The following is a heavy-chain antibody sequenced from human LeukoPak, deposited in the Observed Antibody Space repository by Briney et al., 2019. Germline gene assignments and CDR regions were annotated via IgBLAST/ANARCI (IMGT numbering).Heavy chain of an antibody. CDR2: ISNNGVGT. Sequence: GGSLRLSCAASGLTFSTYAMFWVRQAPGKGLEYVSAISNNGVGTYYANSVKGRFTISRDNSKNTMYLQMSSLRIEDTAVYYRAKGLLSNSQRGYFDCWGQGALVSVSS. J-gene: IGHJ4*02. V-gene: IGHV3-64*01. D-gene: IGHD1-26*01. CDR1: GLTFSTYA. CDR3: AKGLLSNSQRGYFDC.